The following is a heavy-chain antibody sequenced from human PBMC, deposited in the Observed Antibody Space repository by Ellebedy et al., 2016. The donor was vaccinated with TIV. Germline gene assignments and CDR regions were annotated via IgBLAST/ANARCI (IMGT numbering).Heavy chain of an antibody. CDR2: IYYSGST. J-gene: IGHJ6*02. Sequence: SETLSLXXTVSGGSVSSGSCYWSWIRQPPGKGLEWIGYIYYSGSTNYNPSLKSRVTISVDTSKNQFSLKLSSVTAADTAVYYCAREGYGDFGYYYYYGMDVWGQGTTVTVSS. V-gene: IGHV4-61*01. CDR3: AREGYGDFGYYYYYGMDV. CDR1: GGSVSSGSCY. D-gene: IGHD4-17*01.